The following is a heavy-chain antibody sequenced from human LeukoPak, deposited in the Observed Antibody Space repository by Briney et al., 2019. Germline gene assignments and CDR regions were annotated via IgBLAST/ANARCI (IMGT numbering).Heavy chain of an antibody. CDR3: ARVYSDSSGYYVQGFDY. V-gene: IGHV1-8*01. D-gene: IGHD3-22*01. J-gene: IGHJ4*02. CDR2: MNPNSRNT. CDR1: GYTFTSYD. Sequence: ASGKVSCKASGYTFTSYDINWVRQAAGQGLEWVGWMNPNSRNTGYAQKFQGRVTMTMNTAISTAYMELSSLRSDDTAVYYCARVYSDSSGYYVQGFDYWGQGTLVTVSS.